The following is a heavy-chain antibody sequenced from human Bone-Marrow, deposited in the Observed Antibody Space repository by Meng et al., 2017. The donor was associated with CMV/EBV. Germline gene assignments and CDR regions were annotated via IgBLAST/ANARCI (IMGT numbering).Heavy chain of an antibody. CDR1: GFTFSSYA. CDR2: ISGSGGST. J-gene: IGHJ4*02. CDR3: AKVGYSSSSVAFDY. V-gene: IGHV3-23*01. Sequence: GESLKISCAASGFTFSSYAMSWVRQAPGKGLEWVSAISGSGGSTYYADSVKGRFTISRDNSKNTLYLQMNSLRAEDTAVYYCAKVGYSSSSVAFDYWGQGTLVTVSS. D-gene: IGHD6-6*01.